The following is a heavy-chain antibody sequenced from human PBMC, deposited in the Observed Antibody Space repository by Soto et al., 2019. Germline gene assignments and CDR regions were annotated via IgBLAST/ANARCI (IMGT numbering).Heavy chain of an antibody. V-gene: IGHV3-64D*06. CDR2: INSNGRNK. CDR1: GFTFSNAA. D-gene: IGHD3-10*01. CDR3: VRASETKPYGSGSYPPY. Sequence: GGSLRLSCSASGFTFSNAAMHWVRQTPGRGLEYLAFINSNGRNKFYGDSVKGRFTVSRDNAQNTLYLQMSSLTVDDTARYFCVRASETKPYGSGSYPPYWGPGSQVTVSS. J-gene: IGHJ4*01.